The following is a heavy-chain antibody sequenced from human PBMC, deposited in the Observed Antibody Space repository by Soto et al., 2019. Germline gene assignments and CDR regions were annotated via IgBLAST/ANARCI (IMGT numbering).Heavy chain of an antibody. CDR3: AKALGYCTSTTCSIDY. V-gene: IGHV3-30*18. Sequence: GSLRLSCAASGFTFSTYGMHWVRRAPGKGLEWVAVISYDGSNKYYADSVKGRFTISRDSSRNTLYLQMNSLRAEDTAVYYCAKALGYCTSTTCSIDYWGQGTLVTVSS. J-gene: IGHJ4*02. CDR1: GFTFSTYG. CDR2: ISYDGSNK. D-gene: IGHD2-2*01.